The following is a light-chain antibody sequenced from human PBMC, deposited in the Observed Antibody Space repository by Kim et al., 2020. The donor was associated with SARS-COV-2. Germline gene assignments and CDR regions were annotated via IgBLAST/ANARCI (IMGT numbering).Light chain of an antibody. V-gene: IGLV3-9*01. Sequence: SYELTQPLSVSVALGQTARITCGGNNIGSKNVHWYQQKPGQAPVLVIYRDSNRPSGIPERFSGSNSGGTATLTISRAQAGDEADYYCQVWDSSTVFGGGTQLTVL. CDR1: NIGSKN. CDR2: RDS. CDR3: QVWDSSTV. J-gene: IGLJ3*02.